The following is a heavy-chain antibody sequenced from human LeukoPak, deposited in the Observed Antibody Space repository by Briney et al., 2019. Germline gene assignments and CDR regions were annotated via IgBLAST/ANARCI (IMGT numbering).Heavy chain of an antibody. CDR1: GFTFSDAW. D-gene: IGHD6-13*01. V-gene: IGHV3-15*01. CDR2: IKSKTDGGTT. CDR3: STYRSSAASY. Sequence: GGSLRLSCAASGFTFSDAWMCWLRQAPGEGLEWVGRIKSKTDGGTTDYAAPVKGRFTISSDDSKTTLYLQMDSLKTEDTAVYYCSTYRSSAASYWGQGTLVTVSS. J-gene: IGHJ4*02.